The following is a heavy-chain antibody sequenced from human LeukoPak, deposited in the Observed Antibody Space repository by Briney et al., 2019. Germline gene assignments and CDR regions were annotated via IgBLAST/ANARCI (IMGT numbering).Heavy chain of an antibody. V-gene: IGHV4-59*08. D-gene: IGHD2/OR15-2a*01. CDR2: IYYSGST. Sequence: SETLSLTCTVSGGSISSYYWSWIRQPPGKGLEWIGYIYYSGSTYYNPSLKSRVTISVDTSKNQFSLKLSSVTAADTAVYYCARQRSMPLPSDAFDIWGQGTMVTVSS. CDR1: GGSISSYY. CDR3: ARQRSMPLPSDAFDI. J-gene: IGHJ3*02.